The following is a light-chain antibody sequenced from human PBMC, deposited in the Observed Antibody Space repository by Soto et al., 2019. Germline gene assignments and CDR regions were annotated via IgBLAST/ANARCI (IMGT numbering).Light chain of an antibody. Sequence: QSVLTQPASVSGSPGQSITISCTGTSSDVGGYNYVSWYQQHPGKAPKLMIYDVSNRPSGVSNRFSGSKSGNTASLTISGLQAEDEADYYCCSYTSSSTTTDVFGTGTKVTVL. CDR3: CSYTSSSTTTDV. CDR1: SSDVGGYNY. CDR2: DVS. V-gene: IGLV2-14*01. J-gene: IGLJ1*01.